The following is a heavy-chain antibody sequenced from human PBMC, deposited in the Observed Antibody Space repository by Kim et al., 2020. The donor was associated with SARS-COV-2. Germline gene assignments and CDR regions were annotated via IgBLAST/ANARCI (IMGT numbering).Heavy chain of an antibody. D-gene: IGHD3-3*01. CDR1: RFTFSNYA. Sequence: GGSLRLSCAASRFTFSNYAMSWVRQAPGRGLEWVSTIDGTGGDTYYADSVKGRFTISRDDSKDTLFLQMSSLRADDTAEYYCAKDSFARNGVYDPFDMWGQGTVVTVSS. CDR3: AKDSFARNGVYDPFDM. J-gene: IGHJ3*02. CDR2: IDGTGGDT. V-gene: IGHV3-23*01.